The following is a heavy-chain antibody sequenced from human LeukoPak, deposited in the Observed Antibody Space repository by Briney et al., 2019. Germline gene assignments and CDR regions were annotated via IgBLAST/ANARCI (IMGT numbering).Heavy chain of an antibody. CDR1: EFTFTNYG. J-gene: IGHJ4*02. D-gene: IGHD4-17*01. V-gene: IGHV3-23*01. CDR2: ISDTGGNT. CDR3: TKGSGDFGLGYFHY. Sequence: GGSLRLSCVASEFTFTNYGMNWVRQAPGKGLEWVSSISDTGGNTYYADPVKGRFTVFRDNSKNTLYLQMNSLRAEDTAVYYCTKGSGDFGLGYFHYWGQGTLVTVSS.